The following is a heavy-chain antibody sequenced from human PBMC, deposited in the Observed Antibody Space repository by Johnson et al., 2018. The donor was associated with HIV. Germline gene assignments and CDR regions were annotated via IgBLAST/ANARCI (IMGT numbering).Heavy chain of an antibody. D-gene: IGHD3-3*01. CDR1: GFTFSSYG. V-gene: IGHV3-30*02. CDR3: AKDRSLEWLYDAFDI. CDR2: IWYDGSNK. J-gene: IGHJ3*02. Sequence: QVKLVESGGALVHPGGSLRLSCVGSGFTFSSYGMHWVRQAPGKGLEWVAVIWYDGSNKYYADSVKGRFTISRDNSKNTLYLQMNSLRAEDTAVYYCAKDRSLEWLYDAFDIWGQGTMVTVSS.